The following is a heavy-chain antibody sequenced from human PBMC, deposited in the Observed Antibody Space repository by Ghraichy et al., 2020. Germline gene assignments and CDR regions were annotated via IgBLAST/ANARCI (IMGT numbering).Heavy chain of an antibody. CDR1: GFYFDRHS. Sequence: GGSLRLSCAASGFYFDRHSMNWIRQAPGKGLEWVSYTSARSSVIFYADSVKGRFTISRDNARESLYLQMNSLRDEDTAVYYCARGLSSLQYGMAVWGQGTTVIVSS. J-gene: IGHJ6*02. V-gene: IGHV3-48*02. CDR2: TSARSSVI. CDR3: ARGLSSLQYGMAV.